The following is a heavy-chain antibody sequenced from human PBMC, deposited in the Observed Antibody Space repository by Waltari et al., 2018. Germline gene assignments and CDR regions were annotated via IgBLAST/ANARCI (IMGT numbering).Heavy chain of an antibody. CDR2: ISSSSSYI. Sequence: EVQLVESGGGLVKPGGSLILSCAASGFPFSRSSITWVRQAPGKGLEWVSSISSSSSYIYYADSVKGRFTISRDNAKNSLYLKMNSLRAEDTAVYYCASPLGGIGGAFDIWGQGTMVTVSS. D-gene: IGHD3-16*01. CDR1: GFPFSRSS. J-gene: IGHJ3*02. CDR3: ASPLGGIGGAFDI. V-gene: IGHV3-21*01.